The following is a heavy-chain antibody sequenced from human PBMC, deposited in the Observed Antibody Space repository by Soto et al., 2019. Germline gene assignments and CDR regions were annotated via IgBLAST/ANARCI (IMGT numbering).Heavy chain of an antibody. D-gene: IGHD6-19*01. V-gene: IGHV3-9*01. Sequence: GGSLRLSCAASGFTFSSYSMHWVRQAPGKGLEWVSGISWNSGSIGYADSVKGRFTISSDNAKNSLYLQMNSLRAEDTALYYCAKLGRAVAVVADAFDIWGQGTMVTVSS. CDR2: ISWNSGSI. CDR1: GFTFSSYS. J-gene: IGHJ3*02. CDR3: AKLGRAVAVVADAFDI.